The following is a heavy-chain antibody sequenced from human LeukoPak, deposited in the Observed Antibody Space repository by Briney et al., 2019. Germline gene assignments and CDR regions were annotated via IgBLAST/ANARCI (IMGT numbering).Heavy chain of an antibody. CDR2: IWYDGSDK. D-gene: IGHD4-17*01. Sequence: PGRSLRLSCAASGFTFSNYGMHWVRQAPGKGLEWVAVIWYDGSDKYYADSVKGRFTISRDNSKNTLCLQMNSLRAEDTSVYYCARDPMTTNTFYFDFWAREPWSPSPQ. J-gene: IGHJ4*02. CDR3: ARDPMTTNTFYFDF. CDR1: GFTFSNYG. V-gene: IGHV3-33*01.